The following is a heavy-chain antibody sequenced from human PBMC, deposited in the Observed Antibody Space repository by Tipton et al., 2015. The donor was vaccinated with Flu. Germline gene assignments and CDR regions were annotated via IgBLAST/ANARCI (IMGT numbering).Heavy chain of an antibody. CDR2: ICPGSP. D-gene: IGHD4-11*01. Sequence: TLSLTCAVSGSSISSSYYWGWVRRPPGKGLEWIGNICPGSPYYNPSLRSRVTMSVARSNDQFSLRLTSVTAADTAVYFCARRTFSNYVSEPKNWFDFWGQGTLVTVSS. V-gene: IGHV4-38-2*01. CDR1: GSSISSSYY. J-gene: IGHJ5*01. CDR3: ARRTFSNYVSEPKNWFDF.